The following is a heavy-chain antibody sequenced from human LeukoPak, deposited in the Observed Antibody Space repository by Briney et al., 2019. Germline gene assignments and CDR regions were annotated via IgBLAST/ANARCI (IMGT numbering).Heavy chain of an antibody. D-gene: IGHD1-26*01. CDR2: IKSKSDGGTA. Sequence: GGPLRLSCAASGFTFSSAWMGWVRQAPGKGLEWVGRIKSKSDGGTADHTTPVKGRFTISRDDSKSTMYLQMNDLKTEDTAVYYCTAPLPWELPPIDYWGQGALVTVSS. CDR1: GFTFSSAW. V-gene: IGHV3-15*01. CDR3: TAPLPWELPPIDY. J-gene: IGHJ4*02.